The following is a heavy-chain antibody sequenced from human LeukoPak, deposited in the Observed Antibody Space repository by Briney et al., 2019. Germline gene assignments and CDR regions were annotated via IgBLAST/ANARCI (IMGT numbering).Heavy chain of an antibody. CDR1: GFSLSTSGVD. CDR3: ALSTTVGSPFDY. V-gene: IGHV2-5*01. CDR2: IYWNDDK. D-gene: IGHD1-1*01. Sequence: SGPTLVKPTQTLTLTCTFSGFSLSTSGVDVGWIRQPPGKALEWLALIYWNDDKRYSPSLKSRLTITKDTSKNQVVPTMTNMDPVDTATYYCALSTTVGSPFDYWGQGTLVTVSS. J-gene: IGHJ4*02.